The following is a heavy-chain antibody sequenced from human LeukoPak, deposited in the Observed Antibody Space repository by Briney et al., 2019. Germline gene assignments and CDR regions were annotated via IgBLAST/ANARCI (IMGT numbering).Heavy chain of an antibody. CDR3: ARGAGGYDYVWDFDY. CDR2: ISAYNGNT. V-gene: IGHV1-18*01. CDR1: GYTFTSYG. D-gene: IGHD3-16*01. J-gene: IGHJ4*02. Sequence: GASVKVSCKASGYTFTSYGISWVRQAPGQGLEWMGWISAYNGNTNYAQKLQGRVTMTTDTSTSTAYMELRSLRSDDTAVYYCARGAGGYDYVWDFDYWGQGTLVTVSS.